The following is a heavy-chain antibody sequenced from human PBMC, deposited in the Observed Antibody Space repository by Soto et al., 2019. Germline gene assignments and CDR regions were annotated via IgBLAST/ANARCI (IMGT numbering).Heavy chain of an antibody. Sequence: PGGSLRLSCAASGFTFSSYAMSWVRQAPGKRLEWVSAISGSGGSTYYAGSVKGRFTISRDNSKNTLYLQMNSLRAEDTAVYYCAKTRHVLRYFDWKDIDFDYWGQGTLVTVSS. CDR1: GFTFSSYA. D-gene: IGHD3-9*01. V-gene: IGHV3-23*01. CDR3: AKTRHVLRYFDWKDIDFDY. CDR2: ISGSGGST. J-gene: IGHJ4*02.